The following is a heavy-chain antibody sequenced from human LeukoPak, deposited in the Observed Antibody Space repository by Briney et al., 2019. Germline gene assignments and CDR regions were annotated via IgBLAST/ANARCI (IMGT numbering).Heavy chain of an antibody. D-gene: IGHD4-23*01. CDR2: ISYDGSNK. J-gene: IGHJ4*02. CDR3: TRADEYGGNTL. CDR1: GFTFSSYA. V-gene: IGHV3-30*04. Sequence: GGSLRLSCAASGFTFSSYAMHWVRQAPGKGLEWVAVISYDGSNKYYADSVKGRFTISRDNSKNTLYLQMNSLRAEDTGVYYCTRADEYGGNTLWGQGTLVTVSS.